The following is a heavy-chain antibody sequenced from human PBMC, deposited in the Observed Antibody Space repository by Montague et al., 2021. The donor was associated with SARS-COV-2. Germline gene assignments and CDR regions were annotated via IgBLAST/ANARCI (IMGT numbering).Heavy chain of an antibody. D-gene: IGHD6-13*01. Sequence: SETLSLTCTVSGGSISSSSYYWGWHRQPPGKGLEWNGSINYSGSTYYNPSLKSRVTISADTSKNQFSLKLSSVTAADTAVYYCARVGRQQLVRLSGMDVWGQGTTVTVSS. CDR2: INYSGST. CDR3: ARVGRQQLVRLSGMDV. CDR1: GGSISSSSYY. J-gene: IGHJ6*02. V-gene: IGHV4-39*07.